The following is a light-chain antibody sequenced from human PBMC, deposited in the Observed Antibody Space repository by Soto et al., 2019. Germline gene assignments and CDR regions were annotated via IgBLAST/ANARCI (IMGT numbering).Light chain of an antibody. CDR1: QRVRSSQ. V-gene: IGKV3-20*01. Sequence: EIVLTQSPDTLSLSPGERATLSCRASQRVRSSQLGWYQQKPGQAPRLLIYGASVRASGIPDRFSGSGSGTDFTLTISRLEPEDFAVYYCQEYGTSPYTFGQGTKLEIK. J-gene: IGKJ2*01. CDR2: GAS. CDR3: QEYGTSPYT.